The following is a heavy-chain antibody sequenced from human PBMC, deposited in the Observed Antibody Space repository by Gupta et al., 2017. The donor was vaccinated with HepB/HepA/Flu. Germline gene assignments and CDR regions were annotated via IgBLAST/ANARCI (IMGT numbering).Heavy chain of an antibody. D-gene: IGHD6-19*01. Sequence: QVQLVESGGGVVQPGRSLRLSCAASGFTFSSYAMHWVRQAPGKGLEWVAVISYDGSNKYYADSVKGRFTISRDNSKNTLYLQMNSLRAEDTAVYYCAREHPTSRSIAVAGFDYWGQGTLVTVSS. CDR2: ISYDGSNK. J-gene: IGHJ4*02. CDR1: GFTFSSYA. CDR3: AREHPTSRSIAVAGFDY. V-gene: IGHV3-30-3*01.